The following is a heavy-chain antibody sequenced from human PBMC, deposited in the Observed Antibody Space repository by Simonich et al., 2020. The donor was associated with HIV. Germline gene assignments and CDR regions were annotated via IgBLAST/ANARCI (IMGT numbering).Heavy chain of an antibody. D-gene: IGHD6-13*01. J-gene: IGHJ5*02. CDR1: NGSISNYY. V-gene: IGHV4-59*12. CDR3: ARGYSTSWYWFDP. CDR2: IYYGGKT. Sequence: QVQLQESGPGLVKPSETLSLTCTVSNGSISNYYWSWIRQPPGKGLEWIGYIYYGGKTNYNPSLQSRVTMSLDTSKTQFSLKLSSVTAADTAVYYCARGYSTSWYWFDPWGQGTLVTVSS.